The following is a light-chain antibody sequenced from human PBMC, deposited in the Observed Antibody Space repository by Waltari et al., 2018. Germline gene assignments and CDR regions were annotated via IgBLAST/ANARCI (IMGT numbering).Light chain of an antibody. J-gene: IGKJ2*01. CDR2: MAS. CDR1: QSVGTW. V-gene: IGKV1-5*03. CDR3: QQYSSFST. Sequence: IQTTQSPSTLSASVGDRVTISCRASQSVGTWLAWYQQKPGKAPKLLIYMASSLESGVPSRFSGSGSGTEFTLTISSLQPDDFATYSCQQYSSFSTFGQGTKVDI.